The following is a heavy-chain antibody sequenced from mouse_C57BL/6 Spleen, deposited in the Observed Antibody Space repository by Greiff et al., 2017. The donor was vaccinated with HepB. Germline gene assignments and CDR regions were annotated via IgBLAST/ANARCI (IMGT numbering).Heavy chain of an antibody. CDR1: GFTFSNYW. V-gene: IGHV6-3*01. J-gene: IGHJ2*01. Sequence: EVKLEESGGGLVQPGGSMKLSCVASGFTFSNYWMNWVRQSPEKGLEWVAQIRLKSDNYATHYAESVKGRFTISRDDSKSSVYLQMNNLRAEDTGIYYCTGGVLAYSNYFDYWGQGTTLTVSS. D-gene: IGHD2-5*01. CDR3: TGGVLAYSNYFDY. CDR2: IRLKSDNYAT.